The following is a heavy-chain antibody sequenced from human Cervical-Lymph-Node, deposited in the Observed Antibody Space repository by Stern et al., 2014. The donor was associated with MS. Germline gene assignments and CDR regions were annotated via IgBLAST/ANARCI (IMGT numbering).Heavy chain of an antibody. CDR1: GYTFSNFA. J-gene: IGHJ4*02. V-gene: IGHV3-30-3*01. Sequence: VQLVESGGGVVQPGRSLRLSCAASGYTFSNFAMTWVRQAPDKGLQWLAAISTDGSATNYADSVKGRFTISRDNSKNTLYLEMNSLTTEDTAVFYCARDLGYWGQGTLVTVSS. CDR2: ISTDGSAT. CDR3: ARDLGY.